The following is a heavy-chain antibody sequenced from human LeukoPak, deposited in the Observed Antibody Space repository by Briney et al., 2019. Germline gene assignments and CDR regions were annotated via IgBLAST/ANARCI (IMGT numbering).Heavy chain of an antibody. V-gene: IGHV4-59*01. CDR2: ISYTGST. CDR1: GGSITSYY. D-gene: IGHD5-24*01. Sequence: SETLSLTCTVSGGSITSYYWTWIWQPPGEGLEWIGYISYTGSTNYNPSLKSRVTLSVDTSNNAVSLKLRSVTAADTAVYYCARVGVEVELATFDYWGRGTLVAVSS. J-gene: IGHJ4*02. CDR3: ARVGVEVELATFDY.